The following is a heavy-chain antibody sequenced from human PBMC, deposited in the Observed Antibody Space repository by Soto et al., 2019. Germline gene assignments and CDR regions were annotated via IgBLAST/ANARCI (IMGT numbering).Heavy chain of an antibody. J-gene: IGHJ5*02. Sequence: PGGSLRLSCAASGFTFSSYAMHWVRQAPGKGLEWVAVISYDGSNKYYADSVKGRFTISRDNSKNTLYLQMNSLRAEDTAVYYCARDEATMIVVVHTSAGFDPWGQGXLGTAPQ. CDR2: ISYDGSNK. D-gene: IGHD3-22*01. CDR1: GFTFSSYA. V-gene: IGHV3-30-3*01. CDR3: ARDEATMIVVVHTSAGFDP.